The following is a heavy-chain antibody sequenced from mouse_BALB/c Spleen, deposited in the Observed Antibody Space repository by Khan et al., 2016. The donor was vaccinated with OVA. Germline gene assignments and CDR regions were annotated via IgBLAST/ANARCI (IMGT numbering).Heavy chain of an antibody. V-gene: IGHV1-85*01. CDR2: IFPGDGGT. D-gene: IGHD1-1*01. J-gene: IGHJ3*01. CDR1: GYTFTSYD. Sequence: QVQLQQSGAELVKPGASVKLSCKASGYTFTSYDMNWVRQRPEQGLEWIGWIFPGDGGTKYNETFKGKATLTTDKSSSPAYMQLSRLTSEDSAVFFCERGGYGGFAYWGQGTLVTVSA. CDR3: ERGGYGGFAY.